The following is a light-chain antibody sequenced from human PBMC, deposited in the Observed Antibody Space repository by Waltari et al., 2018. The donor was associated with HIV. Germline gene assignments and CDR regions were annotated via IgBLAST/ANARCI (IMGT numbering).Light chain of an antibody. CDR3: QQTYSAPHT. Sequence: DIQVTQSPSSLSVSVGDRVTITCRASQTIKRNLNWYQQTPGKAPKLLIFGASTLQCGVPSRFSGSGSETDFILTVFSLRPEDFATYYCQQTYSAPHTFGQGTRLEIK. V-gene: IGKV1-39*01. CDR1: QTIKRN. J-gene: IGKJ5*01. CDR2: GAS.